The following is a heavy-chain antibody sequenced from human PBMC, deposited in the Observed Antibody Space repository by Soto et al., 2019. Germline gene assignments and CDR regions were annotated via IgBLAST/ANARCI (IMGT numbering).Heavy chain of an antibody. V-gene: IGHV3-48*01. CDR3: GSSASPDAY. J-gene: IGHJ4*02. CDR1: GFIFNSYS. Sequence: EVQLVESGGGLVQPGGSLRLSCVASGFIFNSYSMNWVRQAPGKGLEWISYINSGSTSVFYADSVKGRFTISRDNAKNSLYLQMNSVRAEDTVVYYCGSSASPDAYCGQGTLVTVSS. CDR2: INSGSTSV. D-gene: IGHD3-22*01.